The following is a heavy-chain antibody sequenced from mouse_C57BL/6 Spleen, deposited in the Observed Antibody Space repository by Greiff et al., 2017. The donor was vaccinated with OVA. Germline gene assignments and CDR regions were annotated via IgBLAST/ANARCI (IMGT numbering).Heavy chain of an antibody. CDR2: INPNNGGT. Sequence: EVQLQQSGPELVKPGASLKIPCKASGYTFTDYNMDWVKQSHGKSLEWIGDINPNNGGTIYNQKFKGKATLTVDKSSSTAYMELRSLTSEDTAVYYCARSAYYYGSSYDPHWYFDVWGTGTTVTVSS. CDR1: GYTFTDYN. CDR3: ARSAYYYGSSYDPHWYFDV. J-gene: IGHJ1*03. V-gene: IGHV1-18*01. D-gene: IGHD1-1*01.